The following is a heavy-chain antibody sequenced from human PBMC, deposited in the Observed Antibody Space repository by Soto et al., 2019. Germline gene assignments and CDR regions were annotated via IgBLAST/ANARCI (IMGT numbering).Heavy chain of an antibody. CDR2: ISAYNGNT. J-gene: IGHJ3*02. CDR3: ARDTPYYYDSSGWADFDI. CDR1: GYTFTSYG. V-gene: IGHV1-18*04. Sequence: ASVKVSCKASGYTFTSYGISWVRQAPGQGLEWMGWISAYNGNTNYAQKLQGRVTMTTDTSTSTAYMELRSLRSDDTAVYYCARDTPYYYDSSGWADFDIWGQGTMVTVSS. D-gene: IGHD3-22*01.